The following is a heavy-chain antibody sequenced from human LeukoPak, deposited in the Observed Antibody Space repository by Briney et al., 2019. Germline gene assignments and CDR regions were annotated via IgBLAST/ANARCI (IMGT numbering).Heavy chain of an antibody. CDR1: GFTFSSYR. V-gene: IGHV3-7*01. Sequence: GGSLRLSCAASGFTFSSYRMNWVRQAPGKGLEWVANIKQDGSEKYYVDSVKGRFTISRDNAKNSLFLQMNSLRAEDTAVYYCARDTRTFDYWGQGSLVTVSS. CDR3: ARDTRTFDY. D-gene: IGHD1-26*01. CDR2: IKQDGSEK. J-gene: IGHJ4*02.